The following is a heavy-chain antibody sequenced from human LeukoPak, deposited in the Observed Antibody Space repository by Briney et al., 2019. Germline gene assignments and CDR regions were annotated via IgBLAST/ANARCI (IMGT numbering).Heavy chain of an antibody. CDR1: GYTLTELS. D-gene: IGHD6-19*01. J-gene: IGHJ4*02. CDR3: ATDPSSGSNL. CDR2: FDLEDGET. Sequence: ASVKVSCKVSGYTLTELSMHWVRQALGKGLEWMGGFDLEDGETIYAQKFQGRVTMTEDTSTDTAYMELSSLRSEDTAVCYCATDPSSGSNLWGQGTLVTVSS. V-gene: IGHV1-24*01.